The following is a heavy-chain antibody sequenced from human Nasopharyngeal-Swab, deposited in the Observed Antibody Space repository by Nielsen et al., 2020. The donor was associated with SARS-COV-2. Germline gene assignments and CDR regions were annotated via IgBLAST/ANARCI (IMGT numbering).Heavy chain of an antibody. CDR3: ARIAGRGSIYYYYMDV. CDR1: GFTFNSYS. CDR2: ISGSGSYV. Sequence: ESLKISCAGSGFTFNSYSMIWVRQVPGEGLEWVSSISGSGSYVYYADSVKGRFTISKDSAKNSLHLQMNSLRADDTAVYFCARIAGRGSIYYYYMDVWGTGTTVTVSS. J-gene: IGHJ6*03. V-gene: IGHV3-21*01. D-gene: IGHD1-26*01.